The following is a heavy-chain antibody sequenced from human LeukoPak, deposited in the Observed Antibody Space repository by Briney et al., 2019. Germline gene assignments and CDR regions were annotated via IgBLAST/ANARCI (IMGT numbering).Heavy chain of an antibody. D-gene: IGHD6-6*01. CDR2: IWYDGSNK. CDR3: ARGRYSTSPLDY. CDR1: GFTFSSYG. J-gene: IGHJ4*02. Sequence: GGSLRPSCAASGFTFSSYGMHWVRLAPGKGLEWVAVIWYDGSNKYYADSVKGRFTISRDSAKNSLYLQMSSLRADDTAVYYCARGRYSTSPLDYWGQGTLVTVSS. V-gene: IGHV3-33*01.